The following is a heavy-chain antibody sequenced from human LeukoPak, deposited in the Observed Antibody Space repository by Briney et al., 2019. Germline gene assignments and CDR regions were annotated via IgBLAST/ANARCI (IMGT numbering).Heavy chain of an antibody. Sequence: FSSSSSYIYYADSVKGRFTISRDNAKNSLYLQMNSLRAEDTAVYYCARDLTISGYWGQGTLVTVSS. D-gene: IGHD3-9*01. J-gene: IGHJ4*02. CDR3: ARDLTISGY. CDR2: FSSSSSYI. V-gene: IGHV3-21*01.